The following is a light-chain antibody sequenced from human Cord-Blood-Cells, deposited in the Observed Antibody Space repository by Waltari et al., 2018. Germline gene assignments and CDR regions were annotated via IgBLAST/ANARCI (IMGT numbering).Light chain of an antibody. V-gene: IGLV2-8*01. CDR2: EVS. J-gene: IGLJ1*01. CDR3: SSYAGSDNYV. CDR1: SSDVGGYND. Sequence: QSALTQPPSAYGSPGQPVTISCTGTSSDVGGYNDVSCYQQHPGKSRKLMNYEVSKRHSGVPDSFAGARSGSTAYLTVSGLQAEDEANYYCSSYAGSDNYVFGTGTKVTIL.